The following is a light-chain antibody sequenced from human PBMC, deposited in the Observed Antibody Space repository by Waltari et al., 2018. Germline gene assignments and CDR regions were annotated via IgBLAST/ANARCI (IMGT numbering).Light chain of an antibody. CDR3: QQRKVWPPLT. CDR1: HDVERY. J-gene: IGKJ4*01. Sequence: EVILTQSPATLSLSPGERATLSCRVSHDVERYLGWYQQQPGHAPRLLIYDASNRATGVPARFSGSGSGTDFTLTISSLEPEDFGVYYCQQRKVWPPLTFGGGTKVEIK. CDR2: DAS. V-gene: IGKV3-11*01.